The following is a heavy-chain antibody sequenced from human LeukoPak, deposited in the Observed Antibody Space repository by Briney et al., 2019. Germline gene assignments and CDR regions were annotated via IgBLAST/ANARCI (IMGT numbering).Heavy chain of an antibody. V-gene: IGHV1-18*01. D-gene: IGHD2-2*01. CDR2: ISAYNGNT. CDR3: ERVPLPVLGYCSSTSCPVDY. CDR1: GYTFTSYG. J-gene: IGHJ4*02. Sequence: GASVKVSCKASGYTFTSYGISWVRQAPGQGLEWMGWISAYNGNTNYAQKLQGRVTMTTDTSTSTAYMELRSLRSDDTAVHYCERVPLPVLGYCSSTSCPVDYWGQGTPVTVSS.